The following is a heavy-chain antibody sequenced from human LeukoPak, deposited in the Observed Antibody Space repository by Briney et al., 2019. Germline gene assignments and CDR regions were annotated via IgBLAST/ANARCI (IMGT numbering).Heavy chain of an antibody. Sequence: GGSLRLSCAASGFTFSSYEMNWVRQARGKGLEWVSYISSSGSTIYYADSVKGRFTISRDNAKNSLYLQMNSLRAEDTAVYYCAREDAPLGKSFDYWGQGTLVTVSS. CDR2: ISSSGSTI. D-gene: IGHD5-24*01. CDR1: GFTFSSYE. V-gene: IGHV3-48*03. CDR3: AREDAPLGKSFDY. J-gene: IGHJ4*02.